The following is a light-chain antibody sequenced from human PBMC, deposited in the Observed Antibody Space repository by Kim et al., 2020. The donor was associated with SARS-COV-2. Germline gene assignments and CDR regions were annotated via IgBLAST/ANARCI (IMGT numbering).Light chain of an antibody. CDR2: YDA. CDR1: NIGSKA. J-gene: IGLJ3*02. Sequence: GPRRTAILPCGGQNIGSKAVHWYRQKPGQAPMLVIGYDADRPSGIPRRISGSNSGNTATLTISRAEAGDEADYFFQVWDNVSEWVFGGGTQLTVL. V-gene: IGLV3-21*04. CDR3: QVWDNVSEWV.